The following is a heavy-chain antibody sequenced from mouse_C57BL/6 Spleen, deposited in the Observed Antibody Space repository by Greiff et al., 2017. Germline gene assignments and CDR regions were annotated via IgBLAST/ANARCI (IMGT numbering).Heavy chain of an antibody. D-gene: IGHD1-1*01. CDR3: ARTENYYYGSSYWYFDV. Sequence: EVKLVESGGGLVQSGRSLRLSCATSGFTFSDFYMEWVRQAPGKGLEWIAASRNKANDYTTEYSASVKGRFIVSRDTSQSILYLQMNALRAEDTAIYYCARTENYYYGSSYWYFDVWGTGTTVTVSS. CDR1: GFTFSDFY. V-gene: IGHV7-1*01. CDR2: SRNKANDYTT. J-gene: IGHJ1*03.